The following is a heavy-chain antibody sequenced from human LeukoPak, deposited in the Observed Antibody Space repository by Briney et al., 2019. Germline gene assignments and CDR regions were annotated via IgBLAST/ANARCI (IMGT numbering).Heavy chain of an antibody. D-gene: IGHD6-19*01. CDR3: AKGMYSSGWYDYYYYGMDV. V-gene: IGHV3-9*01. CDR1: GFTFDDYA. J-gene: IGHJ6*02. Sequence: GGSLRLSCAASGFTFDDYAMHWVRQAPGKGLEWVSGISWNSGSIGYADSVKGRFTISRDNAENSLYLQINSLRAEDTALYYCAKGMYSSGWYDYYYYGMDVWGQGTTVTVSS. CDR2: ISWNSGSI.